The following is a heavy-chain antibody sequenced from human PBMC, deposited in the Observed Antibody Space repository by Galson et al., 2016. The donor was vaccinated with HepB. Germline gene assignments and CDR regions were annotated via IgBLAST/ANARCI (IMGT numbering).Heavy chain of an antibody. D-gene: IGHD3-10*01. V-gene: IGHV3-30-3*01. CDR1: GFTFTIYP. Sequence: SLRLSCAASGFTFTIYPMHWVRQAPGKGLKWVAVISYDGSNKYLADSVKGRFTISRDNSKNTLYLQMNSLRAEDTAVYYCARSSPYGSGMGWFDAWGQGTLITVSS. CDR2: ISYDGSNK. CDR3: ARSSPYGSGMGWFDA. J-gene: IGHJ5*02.